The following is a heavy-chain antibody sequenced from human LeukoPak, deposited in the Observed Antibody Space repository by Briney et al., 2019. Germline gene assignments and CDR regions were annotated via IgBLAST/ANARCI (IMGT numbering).Heavy chain of an antibody. CDR3: ARVGYSNRWYLDC. Sequence: PGGSLRLYCAASGFSFSSFEMNWVRQAPGKGLEWVSYISSSGTTIYYADSVKGRFTISRDNAKNSLYLQMNSLRAADTAVYYCARVGYSNRWYLDCWGQGTLVTVSS. V-gene: IGHV3-48*03. D-gene: IGHD6-13*01. J-gene: IGHJ4*02. CDR1: GFSFSSFE. CDR2: ISSSGTTI.